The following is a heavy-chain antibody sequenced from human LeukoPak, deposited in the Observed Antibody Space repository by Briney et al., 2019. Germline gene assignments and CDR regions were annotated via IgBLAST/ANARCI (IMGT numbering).Heavy chain of an antibody. Sequence: GGSLRLSCAASGFTFSSYEKNWVRQAPGKGLEWVSYISSSGSTIYYADSVKGRFTISRDNAKNSLYLQMNSLRAEDTAVYYCARDGDYGGNPGYFDYWGQGTLVTVSS. J-gene: IGHJ4*02. CDR2: ISSSGSTI. CDR1: GFTFSSYE. D-gene: IGHD4-23*01. CDR3: ARDGDYGGNPGYFDY. V-gene: IGHV3-48*03.